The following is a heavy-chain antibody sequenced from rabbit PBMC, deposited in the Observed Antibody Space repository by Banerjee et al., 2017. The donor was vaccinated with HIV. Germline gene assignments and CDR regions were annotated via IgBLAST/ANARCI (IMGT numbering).Heavy chain of an antibody. Sequence: QEQLEESGGGLVKPEGSLTLTCKASGFSFSDRDVMCWVRQAPGKGLEWIACINAATAKPVYATWAKGRFTISRTSSTTVTLRMTSLTAADTATYFCARDGTGGSYFALWGQGTLVTVS. V-gene: IGHV1S45*01. J-gene: IGHJ3*01. CDR1: GFSFSDRDV. CDR2: INAATAKP. D-gene: IGHD8-1*01. CDR3: ARDGTGGSYFAL.